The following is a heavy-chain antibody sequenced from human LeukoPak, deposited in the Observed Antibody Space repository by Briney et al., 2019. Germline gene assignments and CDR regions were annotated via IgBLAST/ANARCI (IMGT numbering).Heavy chain of an antibody. CDR1: GGSITDYY. V-gene: IGHV4-4*07. D-gene: IGHD1-26*01. J-gene: IGHJ5*02. CDR3: ARDDRVSGTFLRWFDP. Sequence: SETLSLTCTVSGGSITDYYWSWIRQPAGKGLEWIAHIYKSGSTDYNTSLKSRVTMSMDTSKSQSSLNLRSVTAADTAVYYCARDDRVSGTFLRWFDPWGQGTLVTVSS. CDR2: IYKSGST.